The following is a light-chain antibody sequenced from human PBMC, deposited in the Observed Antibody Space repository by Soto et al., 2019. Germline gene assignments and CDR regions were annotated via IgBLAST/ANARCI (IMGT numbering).Light chain of an antibody. CDR3: QQHNGWPLT. V-gene: IGKV3-11*01. Sequence: EIVLTQSPATLSLSPGERAILSCRASQSVGYDLAWYQQKPGQAPRLLISDAFNRATGIPARFSGSGSGTDFTLTISSLEPEDFAVYYCQQHNGWPLTFGGGTKVEI. J-gene: IGKJ4*01. CDR1: QSVGYD. CDR2: DAF.